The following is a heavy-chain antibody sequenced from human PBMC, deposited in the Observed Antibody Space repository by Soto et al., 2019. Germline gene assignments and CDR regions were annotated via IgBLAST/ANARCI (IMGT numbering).Heavy chain of an antibody. D-gene: IGHD2-15*01. CDR3: ARAGGYCSGGSCYGIDY. J-gene: IGHJ4*02. CDR1: GFTFSSYG. V-gene: IGHV3-33*01. Sequence: QVQLVESGGGVVQPGRSLRLSCAASGFTFSSYGMHWVRQAPGKGLEWVAVIWYDGSNKYYADSVKGRFTISRDNSKNTLYLQMNSLRAEDTAVYYCARAGGYCSGGSCYGIDYWGQGTLFTVSS. CDR2: IWYDGSNK.